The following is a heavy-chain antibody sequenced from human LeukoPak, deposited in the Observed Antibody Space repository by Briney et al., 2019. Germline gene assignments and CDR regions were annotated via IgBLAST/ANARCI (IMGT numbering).Heavy chain of an antibody. Sequence: GGSLRLSSAASGFTFSMYAMCWVRQAPGRGLEWVSASSGGGGGTYYADSVKGRFTISRDNSKNTLFLKMNTLRAEDTAVYYCAKSTLAVAGTGNWLDPWSQGNLVTVSS. CDR2: SSGGGGGT. CDR3: AKSTLAVAGTGNWLDP. CDR1: GFTFSMYA. D-gene: IGHD6-19*01. V-gene: IGHV3-23*01. J-gene: IGHJ5*02.